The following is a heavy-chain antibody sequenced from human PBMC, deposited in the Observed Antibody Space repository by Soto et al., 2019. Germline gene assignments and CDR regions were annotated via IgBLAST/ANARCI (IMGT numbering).Heavy chain of an antibody. CDR2: IWYDGGNK. V-gene: IGHV3-33*01. D-gene: IGHD6-19*01. CDR3: ARDGQWLPRDGLRSSYYFDY. CDR1: AFNFSSYV. J-gene: IGHJ4*02. Sequence: QVQLVESGGGVVQPGRSLRLSCAASAFNFSSYVMHWVRQAPGKGLEWVAVIWYDGGNKYYANSVKGRFTISRDNSKNTLYLQMNSLRAEDKAVYYCARDGQWLPRDGLRSSYYFDYWGQGTLVTVSS.